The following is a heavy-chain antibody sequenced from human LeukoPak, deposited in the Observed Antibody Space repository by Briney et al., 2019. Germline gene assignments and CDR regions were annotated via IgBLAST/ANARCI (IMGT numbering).Heavy chain of an antibody. Sequence: SETLSLTCAVYGGSFSGYYWSWIRQPPGKGLEWIGEINHSGSTNYNPSLKSQVTISVDTSKNQFSLKLSSVTAADTAVYYCARGVVVPAAAGAFDIWGQGTMVTVSS. CDR2: INHSGST. CDR3: ARGVVVPAAAGAFDI. CDR1: GGSFSGYY. J-gene: IGHJ3*02. V-gene: IGHV4-34*01. D-gene: IGHD2-2*01.